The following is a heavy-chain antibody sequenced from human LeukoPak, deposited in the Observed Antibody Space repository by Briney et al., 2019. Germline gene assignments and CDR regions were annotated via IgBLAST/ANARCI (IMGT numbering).Heavy chain of an antibody. J-gene: IGHJ4*02. Sequence: GRSLRLSCAASGFTFSRYGMHWVRQAPGKGLEWVAVILYDGSNKYYADSVKGRFIISRDDSKNTLYLQMNSLRAEDTAVYYCAKDWWEMSTTEYWGQGTLVTVSS. D-gene: IGHD5-24*01. V-gene: IGHV3-30*18. CDR2: ILYDGSNK. CDR1: GFTFSRYG. CDR3: AKDWWEMSTTEY.